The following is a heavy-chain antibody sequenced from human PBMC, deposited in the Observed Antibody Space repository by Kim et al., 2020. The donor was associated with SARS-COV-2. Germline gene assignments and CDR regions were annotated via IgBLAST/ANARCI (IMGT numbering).Heavy chain of an antibody. V-gene: IGHV3-30*18. D-gene: IGHD6-13*01. J-gene: IGHJ4*02. CDR1: GFTFSSYG. Sequence: GGSLRLSCAASGFTFSSYGMHWVRQAPGKGLEWVAVISYDGSNKYYADSVKGRFTISRDNSKNTLYLQMNSLRAEDTAVYYCAKGWSGMQLGDYWGQGTLVTVSS. CDR2: ISYDGSNK. CDR3: AKGWSGMQLGDY.